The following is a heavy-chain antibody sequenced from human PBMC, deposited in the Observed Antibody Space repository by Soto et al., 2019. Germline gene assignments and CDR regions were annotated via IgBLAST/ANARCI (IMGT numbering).Heavy chain of an antibody. D-gene: IGHD6-19*01. Sequence: GPSVKVSCKASGYTFTGYDMHWVRQAPGQGLEWMGWINPNSGGTNYAQKFQGWVTMTRDTSISTAYMELSRLRSDDTAVYYCARVSEAVDGGFDYWGQGTLVTVSS. CDR2: INPNSGGT. CDR3: ARVSEAVDGGFDY. V-gene: IGHV1-2*04. CDR1: GYTFTGYD. J-gene: IGHJ4*02.